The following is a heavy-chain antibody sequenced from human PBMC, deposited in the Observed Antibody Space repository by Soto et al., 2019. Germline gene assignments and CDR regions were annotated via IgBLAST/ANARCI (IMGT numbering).Heavy chain of an antibody. CDR2: INHSGVT. CDR1: GGSFSGYY. CDR3: ARFSGSYYYAMDG. V-gene: IGHV4-34*01. Sequence: SETLSLTCAVYGGSFSGYYWSWIRQPPGKGLEWIGEINHSGVTNYKPSLKRRVTISVDTSKNQFSLQLKSVTAADTALYYCARFSGSYYYAMDGWGKGSTVTVSS. J-gene: IGHJ6*04. D-gene: IGHD6-19*01.